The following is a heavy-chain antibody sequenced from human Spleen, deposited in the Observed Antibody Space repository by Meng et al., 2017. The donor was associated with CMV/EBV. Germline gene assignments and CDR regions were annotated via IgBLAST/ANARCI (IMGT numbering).Heavy chain of an antibody. V-gene: IGHV3-48*03. Sequence: GGPLRLSCAASGFTFSSYEMNWVRQAPGKGLEWVSYISRSGSTIYYADSVKGRFTISRDNAKNSLYLQMNSLRAEDTAVYYCAASEYYDFWSGSEPQHFDYWGQGTLVTVSS. CDR1: GFTFSSYE. D-gene: IGHD3-3*01. CDR2: ISRSGSTI. J-gene: IGHJ4*02. CDR3: AASEYYDFWSGSEPQHFDY.